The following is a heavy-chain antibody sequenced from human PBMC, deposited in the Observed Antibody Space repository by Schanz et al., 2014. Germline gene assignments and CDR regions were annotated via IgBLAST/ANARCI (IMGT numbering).Heavy chain of an antibody. J-gene: IGHJ4*02. CDR1: GFTVSNNY. D-gene: IGHD2-15*01. CDR3: ARDPGGTKTHGL. CDR2: IYSDGST. Sequence: EVQLVESGGNLVQPGGSLRLSCAVSGFTVSNNYMSWVRQAPGKGLECVSIIYSDGSTYYVDSVKGRFIISRDNSKNTVYLQMNSLRAEDTAVYYCARDPGGTKTHGLWGQGTLVTVSS. V-gene: IGHV3-66*01.